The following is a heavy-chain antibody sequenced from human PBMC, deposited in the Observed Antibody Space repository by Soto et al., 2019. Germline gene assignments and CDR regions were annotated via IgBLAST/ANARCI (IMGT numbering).Heavy chain of an antibody. CDR2: IHYSGNP. CDR1: SGSISGYY. Sequence: QVQLQESGPGLVTPSETLSLTCTVSSGSISGYYWGWIRQPPGEGLEWIGYIHYSGNPHYNPSLKSRVAISVDTSRSQFSLRLSSVTAADTAVYYCARGYLGNDWYYYFDNWGQGALVTVSS. V-gene: IGHV4-59*01. J-gene: IGHJ4*02. CDR3: ARGYLGNDWYYYFDN. D-gene: IGHD2-21*01.